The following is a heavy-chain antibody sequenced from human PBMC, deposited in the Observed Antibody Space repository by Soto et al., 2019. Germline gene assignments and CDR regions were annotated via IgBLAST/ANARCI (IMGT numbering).Heavy chain of an antibody. CDR3: ASSITMVRGVTYAFDI. CDR1: GYSFTSYW. CDR2: IYPGDSDT. D-gene: IGHD3-10*01. Sequence: GESLKISCKGSGYSFTSYWIGWVRQMPGKGLEWMGIIYPGDSDTRYSPSFQGQVTISADKSISTAYLQWSSLKASDTAMYYCASSITMVRGVTYAFDIWGQGTMVTVSS. V-gene: IGHV5-51*01. J-gene: IGHJ3*02.